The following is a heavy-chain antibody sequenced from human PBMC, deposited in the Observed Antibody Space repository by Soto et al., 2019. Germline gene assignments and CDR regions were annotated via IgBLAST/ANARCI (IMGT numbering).Heavy chain of an antibody. Sequence: ASVKVSCKASGYTFTSYYIHWVRQAPGQGLEWMGWINPITGGTNYAPKFQGRVTMTRDTSITTAYMELSRLRSDDTAVYYCARDWVDTAIQGHYYYYYGMDVWGQGTTVTVSS. D-gene: IGHD5-18*01. CDR2: INPITGGT. CDR3: ARDWVDTAIQGHYYYYYGMDV. J-gene: IGHJ6*02. V-gene: IGHV1-2*02. CDR1: GYTFTSYY.